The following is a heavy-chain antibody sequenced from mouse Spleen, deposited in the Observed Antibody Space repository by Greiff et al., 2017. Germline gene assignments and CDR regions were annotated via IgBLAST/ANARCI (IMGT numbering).Heavy chain of an antibody. CDR2: ISSGSSTI. J-gene: IGHJ1*03. CDR3: AFYYGSSYWYFDV. CDR1: GFTFSDYG. V-gene: IGHV5-17*01. Sequence: EVQGVESGGGLVKPGGSLKLSCAASGFTFSDYGMHWVRQAPEKGLEWVAYISSGSSTIYYADTVKGRFTISRDNAKNTLFLQMTSLRSEDTAMYYCAFYYGSSYWYFDVWGTGTTVTVSS. D-gene: IGHD1-1*01.